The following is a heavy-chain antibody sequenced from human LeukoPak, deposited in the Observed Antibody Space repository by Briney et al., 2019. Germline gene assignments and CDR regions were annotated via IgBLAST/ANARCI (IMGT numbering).Heavy chain of an antibody. V-gene: IGHV4-59*08. J-gene: IGHJ4*02. Sequence: SETLSLTCTVSGGSISGYYWSWIRQPPGKGLEWIGYIYYSGSTNYNPSLESRVTISIGTSKNQFSLKLSSVTAADTAVYYCARHRVGDYVLIDYWGQGTLVTVSS. CDR2: IYYSGST. CDR1: GGSISGYY. CDR3: ARHRVGDYVLIDY. D-gene: IGHD4-17*01.